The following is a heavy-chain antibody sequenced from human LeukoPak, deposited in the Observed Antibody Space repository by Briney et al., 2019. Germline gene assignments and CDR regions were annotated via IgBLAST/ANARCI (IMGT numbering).Heavy chain of an antibody. Sequence: ASVKDSCKASGYTFTGYYMHWVRQAPGQGLEWMGWINPNSGGTNYAQKFQGRVTMTRDTSISTAYMELSRLRSDDTAVYYCASQVCSSTSCRYYFDYWGQGTLVTVSS. CDR1: GYTFTGYY. CDR2: INPNSGGT. CDR3: ASQVCSSTSCRYYFDY. D-gene: IGHD2-2*01. J-gene: IGHJ4*02. V-gene: IGHV1-2*02.